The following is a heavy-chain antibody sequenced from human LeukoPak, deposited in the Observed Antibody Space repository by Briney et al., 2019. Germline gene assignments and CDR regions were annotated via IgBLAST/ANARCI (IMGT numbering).Heavy chain of an antibody. V-gene: IGHV3-30-3*01. J-gene: IGHJ4*02. Sequence: GGSLRLSCAASGFTFSSYAMHWVRQAPGKGLEWVAVISYDGSNKYYADSVKGRFTISRDNSKNTLYLQMNSLRAEDTAVYYCARDMNYDSSGYYSHWGQGTLVTVSS. CDR2: ISYDGSNK. D-gene: IGHD3-22*01. CDR3: ARDMNYDSSGYYSH. CDR1: GFTFSSYA.